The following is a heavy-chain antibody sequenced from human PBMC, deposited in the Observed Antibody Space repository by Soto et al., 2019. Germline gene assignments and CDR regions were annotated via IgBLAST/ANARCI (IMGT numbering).Heavy chain of an antibody. Sequence: GGSLRLSCAASGFTFSDYYMSWIRQAPGKGLEWVSYISSSGNTIYYADSVKGRFTISRDNAKNSLYLQMNSLRAEDTAVYYCARARSFYYYYMDVWGKGTTVTVSS. CDR1: GFTFSDYY. CDR2: ISSSGNTI. J-gene: IGHJ6*03. CDR3: ARARSFYYYYMDV. D-gene: IGHD1-26*01. V-gene: IGHV3-11*01.